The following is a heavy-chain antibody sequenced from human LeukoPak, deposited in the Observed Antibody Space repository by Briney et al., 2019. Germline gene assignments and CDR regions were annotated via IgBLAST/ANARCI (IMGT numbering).Heavy chain of an antibody. CDR1: GGSISSGGYY. CDR2: IYYSGST. J-gene: IGHJ4*02. V-gene: IGHV4-61*08. Sequence: SQTLSLTCTVSGGSISSGGYYWSWIRQPPGKGLEWIGYIYYSGSTNYNPSLKSRVTISVDTSKNQFSLKLSSVTAADTAVYYCARGPTTALSIDYWGQGTLVTVSS. D-gene: IGHD4-17*01. CDR3: ARGPTTALSIDY.